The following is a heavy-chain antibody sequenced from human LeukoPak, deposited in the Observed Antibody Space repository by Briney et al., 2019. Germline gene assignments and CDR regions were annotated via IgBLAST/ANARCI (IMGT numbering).Heavy chain of an antibody. CDR1: GDSISTYH. V-gene: IGHV4-59*01. J-gene: IGHJ4*02. CDR2: MQSTGNS. Sequence: PSETLSLTCSVSGDSISTYHWNWIRKPPGKGLECIGYMQSTGNSNYNPSLKNRVNIFVDMSKNQFVLNLRSVTAADTAVYYCARDKRHSYGRYFDPWGQGMLVTVSS. CDR3: ARDKRHSYGRYFDP. D-gene: IGHD5-18*01.